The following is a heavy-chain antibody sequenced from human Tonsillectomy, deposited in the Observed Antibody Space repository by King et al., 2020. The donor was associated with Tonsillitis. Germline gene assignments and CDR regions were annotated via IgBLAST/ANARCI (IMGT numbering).Heavy chain of an antibody. J-gene: IGHJ6*02. V-gene: IGHV3-21*01. D-gene: IGHD4-17*01. Sequence: VQLVESGGGLVKPGGSLRLSCAASGFTFSSYSMNWVRQAPGKGLEWVSSISSSSSYIYYADSVKGRFTISRDNAKNSLYLQMNSLRAEDTAVYYCAGFGMTTVTTDGMDVWGQGTTVTVSS. CDR2: ISSSSSYI. CDR1: GFTFSSYS. CDR3: AGFGMTTVTTDGMDV.